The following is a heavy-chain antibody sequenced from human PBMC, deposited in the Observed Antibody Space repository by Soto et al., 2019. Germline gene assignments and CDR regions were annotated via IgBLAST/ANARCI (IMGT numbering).Heavy chain of an antibody. D-gene: IGHD2-15*01. CDR1: GYSFTSYW. V-gene: IGHV5-10-1*01. CDR2: IDPSDSYT. Sequence: GESLKISCKGSGYSFTSYWISWVRQMPGKGLEWMGRIDPSDSYTNYSPSFQGHVTISADKSISTAYLQWSSLKASGTAMYYCASSSDYCSDASCYFPKHYYYYGMDVWGQGSTVTVSS. CDR3: ASSSDYCSDASCYFPKHYYYYGMDV. J-gene: IGHJ6*02.